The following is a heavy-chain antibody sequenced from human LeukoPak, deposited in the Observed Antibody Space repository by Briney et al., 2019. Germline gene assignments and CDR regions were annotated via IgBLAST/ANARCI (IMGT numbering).Heavy chain of an antibody. V-gene: IGHV4-61*01. CDR2: IYYTGST. D-gene: IGHD6-6*01. CDR1: DSSVTSVISY. CDR3: ARDAIAAPFDY. Sequence: SETLSLTCTVSDSSVTSVISYWSWVRQSPGKGLECIGYIYYTGSTNYNPSLKSRVTISLDASKNQLSLKLTSVTAADTAVYFCARDAIAAPFDYWGQGALVTVSS. J-gene: IGHJ4*02.